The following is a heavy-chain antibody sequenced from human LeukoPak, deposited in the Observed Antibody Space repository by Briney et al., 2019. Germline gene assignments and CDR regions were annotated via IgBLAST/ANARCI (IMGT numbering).Heavy chain of an antibody. J-gene: IGHJ5*01. CDR2: IGYDGSYE. Sequence: GGSLRLSCVASGFALKKYAFHGFPRAPGKGLGGGAGIGYDGSYEYYADSVKGRLAISRDNDKNTVNLQMNSLRVEDTAVYYCARDGSGLAVRGWFDFWGRGTVVTVSS. V-gene: IGHV3-33*01. CDR3: ARDGSGLAVRGWFDF. D-gene: IGHD3-10*01. CDR1: GFALKKYA.